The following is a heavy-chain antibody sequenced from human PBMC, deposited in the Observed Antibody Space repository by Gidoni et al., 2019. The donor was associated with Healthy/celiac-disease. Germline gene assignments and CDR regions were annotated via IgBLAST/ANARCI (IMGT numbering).Heavy chain of an antibody. V-gene: IGHV3-33*08. CDR3: AREHHTVTPHASMDV. CDR1: GFTFSSYG. J-gene: IGHJ6*02. D-gene: IGHD4-4*01. CDR2: IWYDGSNK. Sequence: QVQLVESGGGVVQPGRSLRLSCAASGFTFSSYGMHWVRQAPGKGLEWVAVIWYDGSNKYYADSVKGRFTISRDNSKNTLYLQMNSLRAEDTAVYYCAREHHTVTPHASMDVWGQGTTVTVSS.